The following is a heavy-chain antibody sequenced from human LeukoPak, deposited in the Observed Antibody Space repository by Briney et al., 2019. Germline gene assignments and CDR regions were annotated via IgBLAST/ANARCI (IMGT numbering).Heavy chain of an antibody. Sequence: GGPLRLSCAASGFTFSSYEMNWVRQAPGKGLEWVSYISGSGRIMSYADSVKGRFTISRDNAKNSLYLQMNSLRVEDTAVYHCARGGLYGYDVFDYWGQGTLVTVSS. V-gene: IGHV3-48*03. CDR2: ISGSGRIM. CDR1: GFTFSSYE. J-gene: IGHJ4*02. CDR3: ARGGLYGYDVFDY. D-gene: IGHD5-12*01.